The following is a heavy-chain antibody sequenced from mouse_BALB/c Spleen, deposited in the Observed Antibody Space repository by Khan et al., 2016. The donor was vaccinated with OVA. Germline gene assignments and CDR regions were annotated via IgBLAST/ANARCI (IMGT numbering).Heavy chain of an antibody. CDR1: GFSLTGYG. D-gene: IGHD2-1*01. V-gene: IGHV2-6-7*01. CDR2: IWGDGTT. CDR3: ARADYGNYREAMDY. Sequence: VQLQESGPGLVAPSQSLSITCTVSGFSLTGYGVNWVRQPPGKGLEWLGMIWGDGTTDYNSTLKSRLSISKDISKSQVFLKMNSLQTDDTARYYSARADYGNYREAMDYWGQGTSVTVSS. J-gene: IGHJ4*01.